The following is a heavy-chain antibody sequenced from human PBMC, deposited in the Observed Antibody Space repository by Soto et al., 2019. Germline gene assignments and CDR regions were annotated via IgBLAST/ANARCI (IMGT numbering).Heavy chain of an antibody. J-gene: IGHJ4*02. V-gene: IGHV3-73*02. CDR2: IRSKANNYAT. CDR1: GFTFSGSI. Sequence: EVQLVESGGGLVQPGGSLKLSCAASGFTFSGSIMHWVRQASGKGLEWVGRIRSKANNYATAYAVSVKGRFTISRDDSRKTAYLQMNSLKTDDTAVYYCARGVYDFWSGHPKGLDYWGQGTVVTVSS. D-gene: IGHD3-3*01. CDR3: ARGVYDFWSGHPKGLDY.